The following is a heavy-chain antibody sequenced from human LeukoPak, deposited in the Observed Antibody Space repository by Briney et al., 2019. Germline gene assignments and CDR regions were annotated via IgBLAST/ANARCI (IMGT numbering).Heavy chain of an antibody. CDR3: AASPRYYDFWSGYYAFDI. V-gene: IGHV4-59*01. J-gene: IGHJ3*02. D-gene: IGHD3-3*01. CDR2: IYYSGST. CDR1: GGSISSYY. Sequence: PSETLSLTCTVSGGSISSYYWSWIRQPPGKGLEWLGYIYYSGSTNYNPSLKSRVTISVDTSKYQFSLKLSSVTAADTAVYYCAASPRYYDFWSGYYAFDIWGQGTMVTVSS.